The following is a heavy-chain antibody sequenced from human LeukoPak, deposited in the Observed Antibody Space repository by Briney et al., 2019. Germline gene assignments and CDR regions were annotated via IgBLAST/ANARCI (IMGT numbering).Heavy chain of an antibody. CDR2: VYHSGST. J-gene: IGHJ4*02. CDR3: ARNDSSGYFDY. V-gene: IGHV4-38-2*01. Sequence: PSETLSLTCAVSDYSLSSHNYWGWIRQPPGKGLEWIGSVYHSGSTHYSPSLKSRVTISVDTSKNQFSLKLSSVTAADTAVYYCARNDSSGYFDYWGQGTLVTVSS. D-gene: IGHD3-22*01. CDR1: DYSLSSHNY.